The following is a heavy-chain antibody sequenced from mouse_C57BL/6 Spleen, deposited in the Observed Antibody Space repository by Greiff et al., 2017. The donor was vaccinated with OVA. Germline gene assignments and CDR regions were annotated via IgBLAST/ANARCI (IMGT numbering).Heavy chain of an antibody. CDR2: ISNLAYSI. Sequence: EVQLVESGGGLVQPGGSLKLSCAASGFTFSDYGMAWVRQAPRKGPEWVAFISNLAYSIYYADTVTGRFTISRENAKNTLYLEMSSLRSEDTAMYYCARRELGRGYFDVWGTGTTVTVSS. J-gene: IGHJ1*03. V-gene: IGHV5-15*01. CDR3: ARRELGRGYFDV. D-gene: IGHD4-1*01. CDR1: GFTFSDYG.